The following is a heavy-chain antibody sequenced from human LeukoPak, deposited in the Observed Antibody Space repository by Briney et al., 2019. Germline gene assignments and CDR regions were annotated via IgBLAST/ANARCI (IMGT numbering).Heavy chain of an antibody. V-gene: IGHV1-8*01. CDR1: GYTFTGYD. CDR3: ARALSGCVLCFDY. Sequence: ASVKVSCTASGYTFTGYDINWVRQATGQGLEWMGWMSPNSGKTGYAQKFQGRVTMTRDTSMSTAYMELSTLSSDDTAVYYCARALSGCVLCFDYWGQGSLVTVSS. CDR2: MSPNSGKT. J-gene: IGHJ4*02. D-gene: IGHD6-19*01.